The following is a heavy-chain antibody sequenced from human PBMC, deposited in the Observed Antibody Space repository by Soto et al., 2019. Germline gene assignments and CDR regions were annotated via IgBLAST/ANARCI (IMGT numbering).Heavy chain of an antibody. J-gene: IGHJ4*02. V-gene: IGHV3-23*01. CDR3: AKDRTLIVVIPVADF. CDR2: ISGGGST. Sequence: GGSLRLSCAASGFTFSRYAMNWVRQAPGKGLEWVSGISGGGSTYYADSVKGRFTISRDNSNNTLYLQMDSLRAEDTALYYCAKDRTLIVVIPVADFWGQGTLVTVSS. CDR1: GFTFSRYA. D-gene: IGHD2-15*01.